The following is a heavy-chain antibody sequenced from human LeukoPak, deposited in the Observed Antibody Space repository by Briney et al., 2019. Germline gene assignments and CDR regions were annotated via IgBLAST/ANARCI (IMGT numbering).Heavy chain of an antibody. Sequence: GGSLRLSCAASVFTFRSYGMSWVRQAPGEGGEGVSDIDGSGGSTSYTDSVKGPFTISRDNSKSTLFPQANTMRAEDAAVNYCAKVGPSLVRGLIRGGARYYYNYMDVWGKGTTVTTSS. CDR2: IDGSGGST. CDR1: VFTFRSYG. D-gene: IGHD3-10*01. CDR3: AKVGPSLVRGLIRGGARYYYNYMDV. V-gene: IGHV3-23*01. J-gene: IGHJ6*03.